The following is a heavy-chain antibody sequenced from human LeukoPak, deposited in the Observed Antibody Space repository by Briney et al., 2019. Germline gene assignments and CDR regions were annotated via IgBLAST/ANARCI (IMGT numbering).Heavy chain of an antibody. D-gene: IGHD3-10*01. CDR3: AGGQWFGDLLFG. V-gene: IGHV3-48*01. J-gene: IGHJ4*02. CDR2: ISSSSGTM. CDR1: GFTFSSYM. Sequence: PGGSLRLSCAASGFTFSSYMMNWVRQAPGKGLEWVSYISSSSGTMYYTDSVKGRFTISRDNAKNSLYLQMSSLRAEDTAVYYCAGGQWFGDLLFGWGQGTLVTVSS.